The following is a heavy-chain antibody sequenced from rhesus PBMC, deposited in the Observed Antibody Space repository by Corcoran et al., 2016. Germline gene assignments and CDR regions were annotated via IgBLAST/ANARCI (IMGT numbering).Heavy chain of an antibody. CDR2: IYSNKEKT. Sequence: QVQLQESGPGLVKPSETLSLTCAVSGVSLRSSNWWSWIRPPPGKGVEWIGGIYSNKEKTNENPPRKSRVTISKDTSKNKCSLKLSSVTAADTAVYYGARRPEGYLDDWGQGVLVTVSS. CDR1: GVSLRSSNW. J-gene: IGHJ4*01. V-gene: IGHV4S18*01. CDR3: ARRPEGYLDD.